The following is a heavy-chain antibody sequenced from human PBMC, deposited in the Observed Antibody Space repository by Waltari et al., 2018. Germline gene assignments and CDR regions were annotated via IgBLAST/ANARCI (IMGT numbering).Heavy chain of an antibody. Sequence: QVQLQQWGAGLLKPSETLSLTCAVYGGSFSGYYWSWIRQPPGKGLEWIGEINHSGSTNNNTSLKIRVTITVDTSKNQFSLKLSSVTAADTAVYDCARKVGYYDSGSYYRTFDYWGQGTLVTVSS. CDR1: GGSFSGYY. V-gene: IGHV4-34*01. J-gene: IGHJ4*02. D-gene: IGHD3-10*01. CDR2: INHSGST. CDR3: ARKVGYYDSGSYYRTFDY.